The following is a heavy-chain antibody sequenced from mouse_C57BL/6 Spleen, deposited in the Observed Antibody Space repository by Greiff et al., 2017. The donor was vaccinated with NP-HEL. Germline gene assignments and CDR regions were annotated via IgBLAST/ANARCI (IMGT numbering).Heavy chain of an antibody. J-gene: IGHJ1*03. CDR3: THYYGSSYGYFDV. D-gene: IGHD1-1*01. Sequence: EVMLVESGAELVRPGASVKLSCTASGFNIKDDYMHWVKQRPEQGLEWIGWIDPENGDTEYASKFQGKATITADTSSNTAYLQLSSLTSEDTAVYYCTHYYGSSYGYFDVWGTGTTVTVSS. CDR1: GFNIKDDY. V-gene: IGHV14-4*01. CDR2: IDPENGDT.